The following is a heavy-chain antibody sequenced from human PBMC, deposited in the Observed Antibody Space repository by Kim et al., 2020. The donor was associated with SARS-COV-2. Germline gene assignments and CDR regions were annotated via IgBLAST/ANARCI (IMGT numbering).Heavy chain of an antibody. V-gene: IGHV3-33*01. J-gene: IGHJ4*02. CDR2: IWYDGSNK. Sequence: GGSLRLSCAASGFTFSSYGMHWVRQAPGKGLEWVAVIWYDGSNKYYADSVKVRFTISRDNSKNTLYLQMNSLRAEDTAVYYCARDYGFGELLSDYWGQGTLVTVSS. CDR3: ARDYGFGELLSDY. CDR1: GFTFSSYG. D-gene: IGHD3-10*01.